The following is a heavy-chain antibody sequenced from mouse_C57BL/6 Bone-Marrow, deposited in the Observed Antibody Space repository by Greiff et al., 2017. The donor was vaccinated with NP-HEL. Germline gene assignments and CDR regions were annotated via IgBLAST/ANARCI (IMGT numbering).Heavy chain of an antibody. V-gene: IGHV1-26*01. CDR1: GYTFTDYY. CDR3: ARSSPVDFDV. Sequence: EVQLQQSGPELVKPGASVKISCKASGYTFTDYYMNWVKQSHGKSLEWIGDINPNNGGTSYNQKFKGKATLTVDKSSSTAYMELRSLTSEDSAVYYCARSSPVDFDVWGTGTTVTVSS. J-gene: IGHJ1*03. CDR2: INPNNGGT.